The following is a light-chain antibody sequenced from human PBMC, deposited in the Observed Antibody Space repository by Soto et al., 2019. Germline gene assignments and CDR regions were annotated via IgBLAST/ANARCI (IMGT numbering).Light chain of an antibody. CDR3: CSYAGSSTVV. J-gene: IGLJ2*01. V-gene: IGLV2-23*01. CDR1: SSDVGSYNL. CDR2: EGS. Sequence: QSVLTQPASVSGSPGQSITISCTGTSSDVGSYNLVSWYQQHPGKAPKLMIYEGSKRPSGVSNRFSGSKSGNTASLTISAIQAEDEADYYCCSYAGSSTVVFGGGTKLTVL.